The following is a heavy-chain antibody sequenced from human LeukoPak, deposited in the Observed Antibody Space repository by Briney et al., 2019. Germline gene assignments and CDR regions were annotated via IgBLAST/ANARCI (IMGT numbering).Heavy chain of an antibody. CDR2: ISGSGGTT. V-gene: IGHV3-23*01. J-gene: IGHJ4*02. Sequence: GGSLRLSCEASGFTFSTYAMIWVRQAPGKGLEWVSTISGSGGTTYYADSVTGRFTISRDNFENTLYLQMNSLRAEDTALYYCAKGRQGGGYAIDYWGQGTLVTVSS. D-gene: IGHD5-12*01. CDR3: AKGRQGGGYAIDY. CDR1: GFTFSTYA.